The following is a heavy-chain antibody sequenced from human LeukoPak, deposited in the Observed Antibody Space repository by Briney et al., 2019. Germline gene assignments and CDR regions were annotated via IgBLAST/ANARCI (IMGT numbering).Heavy chain of an antibody. CDR3: AKGGRDYGNYGYSFDY. Sequence: PGGSLRLSCAASGFTFSTYAMSWVRQAPGKGLEWVSAISSSGDKTYYADSVKGRFTVSRDSSKNTLYLQMSSLSAEDTAVYYCAKGGRDYGNYGYSFDYWGQGTLVTVSS. D-gene: IGHD4-11*01. V-gene: IGHV3-23*01. CDR1: GFTFSTYA. J-gene: IGHJ4*02. CDR2: ISSSGDKT.